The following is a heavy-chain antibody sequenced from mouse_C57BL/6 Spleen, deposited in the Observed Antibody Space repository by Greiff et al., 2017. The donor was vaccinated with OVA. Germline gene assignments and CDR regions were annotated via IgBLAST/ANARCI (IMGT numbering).Heavy chain of an antibody. J-gene: IGHJ2*01. CDR3: ASGTTVVPFDY. V-gene: IGHV1-85*01. CDR2: IYPRDGST. Sequence: QVQLKESGPELVKPGASVKLSCKASGYTFTSYDINWVKQRPGQGLEWIGWIYPRDGSTKYNEKFKGKATLTVDTSSSTAYMELHSLTSEDSAVYFCASGTTVVPFDYWGQGTTLTVSS. CDR1: GYTFTSYD. D-gene: IGHD1-1*01.